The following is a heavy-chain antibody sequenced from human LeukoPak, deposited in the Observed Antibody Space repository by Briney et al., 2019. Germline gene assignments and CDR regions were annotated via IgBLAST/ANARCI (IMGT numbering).Heavy chain of an antibody. CDR1: GYTFRSYG. D-gene: IGHD2-2*01. CDR3: ARAHRHGCSSTSCYPTFDP. J-gene: IGHJ5*02. Sequence: ASVKVSCKASGYTFRSYGFTWVRQAPGQGLEWMGWISAYNGDTNFAQKVQGRVTMTTDTSTSTAYMEPRSLRSEDTAVYYCARAHRHGCSSTSCYPTFDPWGQGTLVTVSS. CDR2: ISAYNGDT. V-gene: IGHV1-18*01.